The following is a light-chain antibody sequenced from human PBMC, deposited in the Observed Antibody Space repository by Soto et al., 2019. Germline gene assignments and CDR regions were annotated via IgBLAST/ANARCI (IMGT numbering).Light chain of an antibody. J-gene: IGKJ5*01. Sequence: EIVLKQSPGTLSLSPGERATLSCRASQSVSSGYLAWYQQKPGQAPRLLIYGASSRATGIPDRFSGSGSGTDFTLTISSLEPEDFAVYYCQQFDNSLFTFGQGSRLEIK. CDR2: GAS. V-gene: IGKV3-20*01. CDR3: QQFDNSLFT. CDR1: QSVSSGY.